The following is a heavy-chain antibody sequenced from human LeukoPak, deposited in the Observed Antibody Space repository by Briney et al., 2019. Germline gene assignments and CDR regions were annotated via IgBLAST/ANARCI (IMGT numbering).Heavy chain of an antibody. Sequence: GGSLRLSCAVSGFTFSSYWMSWVRQAPGKGLEWVANIKQDANEKYYMDSVKGRFTISRDNTKNSLYLQMNSLRAEDTAVYYCARIKAQYYHDSSGYYIDYWGQGTLVTVSS. V-gene: IGHV3-7*01. CDR2: IKQDANEK. CDR3: ARIKAQYYHDSSGYYIDY. CDR1: GFTFSSYW. D-gene: IGHD3-22*01. J-gene: IGHJ4*02.